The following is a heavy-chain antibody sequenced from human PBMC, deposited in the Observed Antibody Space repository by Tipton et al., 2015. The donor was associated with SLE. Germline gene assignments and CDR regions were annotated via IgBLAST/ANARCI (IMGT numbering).Heavy chain of an antibody. J-gene: IGHJ3*02. Sequence: TLSLTCTVAGGSISSYFWSWVRQPAGKGLEWIGRVYTSGSTNCNPSLKSRVTMSVDTSKNQFSLKMRSVTAADTAVYCCATGIVDAFEIWGQGTMVTVSS. CDR3: ATGIVDAFEI. CDR1: GGSISSYF. CDR2: VYTSGST. V-gene: IGHV4-4*07. D-gene: IGHD1-26*01.